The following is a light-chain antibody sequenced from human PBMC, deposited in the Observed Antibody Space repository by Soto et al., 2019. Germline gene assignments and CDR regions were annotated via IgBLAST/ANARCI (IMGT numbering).Light chain of an antibody. CDR1: QSVLTW. CDR3: QHYFSYPYA. CDR2: KAS. J-gene: IGKJ2*01. V-gene: IGKV1-5*03. Sequence: DIQMTQSPATLSASVGDTVSITCRASQSVLTWLVWYQQKPGKAPNLLIYKASRLRDGVPSRFSGSGSGTDFTLTISSLRPDDFGSYFCQHYFSYPYAFGQGTKLEI.